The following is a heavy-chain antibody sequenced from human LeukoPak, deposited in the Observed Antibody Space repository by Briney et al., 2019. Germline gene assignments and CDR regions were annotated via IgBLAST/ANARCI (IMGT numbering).Heavy chain of an antibody. CDR2: IYNSVTT. CDR1: GGSIASYY. D-gene: IGHD3-10*01. V-gene: IGHV4-59*08. CDR3: ARQLAYYYRSGGFDP. Sequence: SETLSLTCTLSGGSIASYYWSWIRQPPGKGLEWIGYIYNSVTTNYNPSLKSRVSISVDTSKNQFSLDLRSVTAADTAVYYCARQLAYYYRSGGFDPWGQGALVTVSS. J-gene: IGHJ5*02.